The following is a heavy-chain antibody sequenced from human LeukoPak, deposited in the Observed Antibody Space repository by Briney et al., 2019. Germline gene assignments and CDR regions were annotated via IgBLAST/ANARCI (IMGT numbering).Heavy chain of an antibody. D-gene: IGHD6-19*01. Sequence: PGGXLRLSCAASGFTFSSYGMHWVRQAPGKGLEGVAFIRYDGSNKYYADSVKGRFTISRDNSKNTLYLQMNSLRAEDTAVYYCAKVTNRYSSSDYWGQGTLVTVSS. V-gene: IGHV3-30*02. CDR3: AKVTNRYSSSDY. J-gene: IGHJ4*02. CDR2: IRYDGSNK. CDR1: GFTFSSYG.